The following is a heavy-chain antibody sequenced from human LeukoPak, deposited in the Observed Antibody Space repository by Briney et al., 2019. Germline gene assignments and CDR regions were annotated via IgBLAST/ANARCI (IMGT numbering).Heavy chain of an antibody. J-gene: IGHJ4*02. D-gene: IGHD3-10*01. Sequence: SVKVSCKASGGTFSSYAISWVRQVPGQGLEWMGRIIPILGIANYAQKFQGRVTITADKSTSTAYMELSSLRSEDTAVYYCAREVYFTMVRGPFDYWGQGTLVTVSS. V-gene: IGHV1-69*04. CDR2: IIPILGIA. CDR1: GGTFSSYA. CDR3: AREVYFTMVRGPFDY.